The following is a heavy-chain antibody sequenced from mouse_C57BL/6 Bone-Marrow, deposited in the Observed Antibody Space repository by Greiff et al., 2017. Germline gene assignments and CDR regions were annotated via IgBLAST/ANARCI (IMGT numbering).Heavy chain of an antibody. CDR2: INPSTGGT. J-gene: IGHJ2*01. CDR3: ARERDDYDGDY. D-gene: IGHD2-4*01. Sequence: EVNLVESGPELVKPGASVKISCKASGYSFTGYYMNWVKQSPEKSLEWIGEINPSTGGTTYNQKFKAKATLTVDKSSSTAYMQLKSLTSEDSAVYYCARERDDYDGDYWGQGTTLTVSS. V-gene: IGHV1-42*01. CDR1: GYSFTGYY.